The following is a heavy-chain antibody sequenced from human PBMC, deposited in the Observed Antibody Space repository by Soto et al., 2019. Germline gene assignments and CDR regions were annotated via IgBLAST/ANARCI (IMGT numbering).Heavy chain of an antibody. Sequence: GASVKVSCKASGGTFSSYTISWVRQAPGQGLEWMGRIIPILGIANYAQKFQGRVTITADKSTSTAYMELSSLRSEDTAVYYCVAPTDFWSGVDPYWGQGTLVTVSS. D-gene: IGHD3-3*01. CDR2: IIPILGIA. V-gene: IGHV1-69*02. CDR1: GGTFSSYT. J-gene: IGHJ4*02. CDR3: VAPTDFWSGVDPY.